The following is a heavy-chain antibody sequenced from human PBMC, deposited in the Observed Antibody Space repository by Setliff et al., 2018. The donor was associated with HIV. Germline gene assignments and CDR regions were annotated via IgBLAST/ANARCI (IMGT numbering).Heavy chain of an antibody. CDR1: GFTVSTYY. Sequence: PGGSLRLSCAASGFTVSTYYMSWVRQAPGKGLEWVSTIYSDGSTYHADSVKGRFTISRDNAKNSQYLLMSDLRAEDTAVYYCAAVFTGEPGRSLDYWGQGTPVTVSS. V-gene: IGHV3-66*01. D-gene: IGHD1-26*01. CDR3: AAVFTGEPGRSLDY. J-gene: IGHJ4*02. CDR2: IYSDGST.